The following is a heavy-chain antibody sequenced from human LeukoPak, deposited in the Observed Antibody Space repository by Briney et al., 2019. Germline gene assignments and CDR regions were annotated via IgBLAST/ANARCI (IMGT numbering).Heavy chain of an antibody. CDR2: IIPIFGTA. Sequence: SVKVSCXTSGYTFTSYDINWVRLAPGQGLEWMGGIIPIFGTANYAQKFQGRVTITADESTSTAYMELSSLRSEDTAVYYCASTMKTTVVTFLFDYWGQGTLVTVSS. V-gene: IGHV1-69*13. D-gene: IGHD4-23*01. CDR3: ASTMKTTVVTFLFDY. CDR1: GYTFTSYD. J-gene: IGHJ4*02.